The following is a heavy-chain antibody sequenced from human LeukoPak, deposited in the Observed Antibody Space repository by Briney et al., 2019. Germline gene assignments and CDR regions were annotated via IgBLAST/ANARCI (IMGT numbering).Heavy chain of an antibody. V-gene: IGHV3-23*01. D-gene: IGHD6-19*01. Sequence: GGSLRLSCAASGFTFSSYAMSWVRQAPGKGLEWVSAISGSGGSTYYADSMKGRFTISRDNSKNTLYLQMNSLRAEDTAVYYCANDYSSGWYPLAFDIWGQGTMVTVSS. CDR2: ISGSGGST. J-gene: IGHJ3*02. CDR3: ANDYSSGWYPLAFDI. CDR1: GFTFSSYA.